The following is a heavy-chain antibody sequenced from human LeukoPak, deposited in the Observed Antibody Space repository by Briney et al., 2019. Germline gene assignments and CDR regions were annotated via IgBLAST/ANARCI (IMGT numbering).Heavy chain of an antibody. CDR1: GGSFSGYY. V-gene: IGHV4-34*01. Sequence: SETLSLTCAVYGGSFSGYYWSWIRQPPGKGLEWIGEINHSGSTNYNPSLKSRVTISVDTSKNQFSLKLSSVTAADTAVYYCARGTTYNQYYYDSSGYYSFDYWGQGTLVTVSS. CDR3: ARGTTYNQYYYDSSGYYSFDY. D-gene: IGHD3-22*01. J-gene: IGHJ4*02. CDR2: INHSGST.